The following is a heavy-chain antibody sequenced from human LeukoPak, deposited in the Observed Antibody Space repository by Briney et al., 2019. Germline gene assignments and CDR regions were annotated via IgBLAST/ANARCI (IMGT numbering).Heavy chain of an antibody. V-gene: IGHV3-30*03. J-gene: IGHJ4*02. CDR2: ISHDGTTR. CDR3: ARGPGALDY. D-gene: IGHD2-2*01. CDR1: GFAFSRYG. Sequence: GRALRLSCAASGFAFSRYGMHWVRQAPGKGLEGVALISHDGTTRNHADSVKGRFAISRDNSNNTLYLQMSSLRAEDTAVYYCARGPGALDYWGQGALVTVSS.